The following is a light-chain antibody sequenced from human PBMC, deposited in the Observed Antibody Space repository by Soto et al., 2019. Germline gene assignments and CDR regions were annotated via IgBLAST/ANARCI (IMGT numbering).Light chain of an antibody. CDR1: QSISSY. CDR2: AAS. V-gene: IGKV1-39*01. J-gene: IGKJ2*01. CDR3: QQSYSTSPYT. Sequence: DIQMTQSPSSLSPSVGDRVTITCRASQSISSYLNWYQQKPGKAPKLLIYAASSLQSGVPSRFSGSGSGTDFTLTISSLQPEDFVTYYCQQSYSTSPYTFGQGTKLEIK.